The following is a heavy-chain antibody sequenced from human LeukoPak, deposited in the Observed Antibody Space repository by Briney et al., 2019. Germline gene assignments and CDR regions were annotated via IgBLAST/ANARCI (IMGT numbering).Heavy chain of an antibody. J-gene: IGHJ4*02. CDR1: GYTFTSYA. CDR2: INAGNGNT. CDR3: ARGADSSGYWGY. D-gene: IGHD3-22*01. Sequence: ASVKVSCKASGYTFTSYAMHWVRQAPGQRLEWMGWINAGNGNTKYSQKFQGRVTITRDTSASTAYMELSSLRSEDTAVYYCARGADSSGYWGYWGQGTLVTVSS. V-gene: IGHV1-3*01.